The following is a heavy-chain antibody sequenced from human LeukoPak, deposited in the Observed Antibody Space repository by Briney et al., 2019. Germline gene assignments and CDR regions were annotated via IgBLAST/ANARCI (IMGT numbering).Heavy chain of an antibody. CDR3: AKDKGFYSGSYPGGY. J-gene: IGHJ4*02. D-gene: IGHD1-26*01. V-gene: IGHV3-23*01. CDR1: GFTFSSYA. CDR2: ISGSGGST. Sequence: GGSLRLSCAASGFTFSSYAMSWVRQAPGKGLEWVSAISGSGGSTYYADSVKGRFTISRDNSKNTLYLQMNSLRAEDTAVYYCAKDKGFYSGSYPGGYWGQGTLVTVSS.